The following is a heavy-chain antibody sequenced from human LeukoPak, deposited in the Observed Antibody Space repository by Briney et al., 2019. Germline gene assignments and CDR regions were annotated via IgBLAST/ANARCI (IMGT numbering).Heavy chain of an antibody. Sequence: ASVKVSCKASGYTFTGYYMHWVRQAPGQGLEWMGWINPNSGGTNYAQKLQGRVTMTTDTSTSTAYMELRSLRSDDTAVYYCARDISGSGDTGYWGQGTLVTVSS. CDR2: INPNSGGT. CDR3: ARDISGSGDTGY. D-gene: IGHD3-10*01. V-gene: IGHV1-2*02. J-gene: IGHJ4*02. CDR1: GYTFTGYY.